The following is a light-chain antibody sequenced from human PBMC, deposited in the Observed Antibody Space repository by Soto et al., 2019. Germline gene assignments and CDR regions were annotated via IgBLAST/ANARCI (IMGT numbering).Light chain of an antibody. J-gene: IGKJ3*01. CDR2: DAS. Sequence: EIVLAQSPTTLSLSPGEGATLSCRASQSVSRFLAWFQQKPGQAPRLLIYDASNRATGIPARFSGSGSGTDFTLTISSLEPEDFAVYYCQQRSNWLLTFGPGTKVDIK. CDR1: QSVSRF. CDR3: QQRSNWLLT. V-gene: IGKV3-11*01.